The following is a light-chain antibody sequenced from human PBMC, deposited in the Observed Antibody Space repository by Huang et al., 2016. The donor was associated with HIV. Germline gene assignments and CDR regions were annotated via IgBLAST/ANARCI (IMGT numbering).Light chain of an antibody. Sequence: IVMTQSPDTLSVYPGERATLSCRASQSVNNNLVWYQQKPAQAHRLLISGASARATGIPARFSCIGSGTEFTLTISSLKSEDVAVYYCQQYNYWPYTFGQGTKLEIK. J-gene: IGKJ2*01. CDR1: QSVNNN. CDR3: QQYNYWPYT. V-gene: IGKV3-15*01. CDR2: GAS.